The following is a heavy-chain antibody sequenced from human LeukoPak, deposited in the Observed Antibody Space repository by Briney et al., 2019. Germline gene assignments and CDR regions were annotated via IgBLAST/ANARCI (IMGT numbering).Heavy chain of an antibody. J-gene: IGHJ4*02. CDR1: GDSISSGSYY. Sequence: PSQTLSLTCSVSGDSISSGSYYWRWIRQPAGKGLEWIVRIYTSGSTNYNPSLKSRVTMSFDASNNQFSLRLSSVTAADTAVYYCARVTTGGYYNYWGQGTLVTASS. D-gene: IGHD3-22*01. CDR2: IYTSGST. V-gene: IGHV4-61*02. CDR3: ARVTTGGYYNY.